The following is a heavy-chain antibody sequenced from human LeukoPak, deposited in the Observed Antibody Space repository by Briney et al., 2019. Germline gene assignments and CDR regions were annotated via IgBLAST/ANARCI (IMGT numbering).Heavy chain of an antibody. D-gene: IGHD4-17*01. V-gene: IGHV3-30-3*01. J-gene: IGHJ4*02. Sequence: PGGSLRLSCAASGFTFSSYAMHWVRQAPGKGLEWVAVISYDGSNKYYADSVKGRFTISRDNSKNTLYLQMNSLRAEDTAVYCCARDPRLRPYWGQGTLVTVSS. CDR3: ARDPRLRPY. CDR1: GFTFSSYA. CDR2: ISYDGSNK.